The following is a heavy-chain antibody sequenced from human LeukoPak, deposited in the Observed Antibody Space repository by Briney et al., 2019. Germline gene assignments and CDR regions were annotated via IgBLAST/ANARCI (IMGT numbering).Heavy chain of an antibody. D-gene: IGHD3-22*01. CDR2: ISNSGGDT. J-gene: IGHJ4*02. Sequence: PGGSLRLSCAASGFTFSSYDMSWVRQAPGKGLEWISAISNSGGDTNYADSVRGRFTISRDNSKNTVYLQMNSLRAEDTAVYYCAKSGPSSSGSYYTFDYWGQGTLVTVSS. V-gene: IGHV3-23*01. CDR1: GFTFSSYD. CDR3: AKSGPSSSGSYYTFDY.